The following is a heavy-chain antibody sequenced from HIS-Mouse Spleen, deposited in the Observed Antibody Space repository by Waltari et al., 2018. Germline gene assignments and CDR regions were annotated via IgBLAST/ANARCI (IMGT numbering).Heavy chain of an antibody. CDR1: GGPISRSRYY. D-gene: IGHD3-3*01. V-gene: IGHV4-39*07. J-gene: IGHJ4*02. CDR3: AREPLITIFGVVIYYFDY. Sequence: QLQLQESGPGLVKPSETLSLTCTVPGGPISRSRYYWGWIRHPPGTGLAWTGSIYYSGSTYYNPSLKSRVTISVDTSKNQFSLKLSSVTAADTAVYYCAREPLITIFGVVIYYFDYWGQGTLVTVSS. CDR2: IYYSGST.